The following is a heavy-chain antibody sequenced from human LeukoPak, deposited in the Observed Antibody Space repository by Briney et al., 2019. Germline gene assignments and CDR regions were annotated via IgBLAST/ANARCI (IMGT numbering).Heavy chain of an antibody. Sequence: PGGSLRLSCAASGFTFSSYAMHWVRQAPGKGLEYVSAISSNGGSTYYANSVKGRFTISRDNSKNTLYLQMGSLRAEDMAVYYCARDGGLPGLEKSERAFDIWGQGTMVTVSS. V-gene: IGHV3-64*01. J-gene: IGHJ3*02. D-gene: IGHD1-1*01. CDR1: GFTFSSYA. CDR3: ARDGGLPGLEKSERAFDI. CDR2: ISSNGGST.